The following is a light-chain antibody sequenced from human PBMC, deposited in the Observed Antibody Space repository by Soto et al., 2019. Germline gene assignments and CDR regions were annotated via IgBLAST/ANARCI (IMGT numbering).Light chain of an antibody. CDR3: QQCYSTFLYT. CDR2: AAS. Sequence: DIQMTQSPSSLSASVGDRVTITCRASHSISSYLNWYQQKPGKAPTLLIYAASGLQSGVPSRFGGSGSGTDFTLTISSLQPEDFATYYCQQCYSTFLYTFGQGTKLEIK. CDR1: HSISSY. V-gene: IGKV1-39*01. J-gene: IGKJ2*01.